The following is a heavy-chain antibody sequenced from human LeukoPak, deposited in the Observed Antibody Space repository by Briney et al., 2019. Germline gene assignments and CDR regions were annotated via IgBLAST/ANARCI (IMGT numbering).Heavy chain of an antibody. CDR1: GYTFTSYG. CDR2: ISAYNGNT. CDR3: ASTAKYYDFWSGYRDAFDI. D-gene: IGHD3-3*01. V-gene: IGHV1-18*01. Sequence: GASVKVSCKASGYTFTSYGISWVRQAPGQGLEWMGWISAYNGNTNYAQKLQGRVTMTTDTSTSTAYMELRSLRSEDTAVYYCASTAKYYDFWSGYRDAFDIWGQGTMVTVSS. J-gene: IGHJ3*02.